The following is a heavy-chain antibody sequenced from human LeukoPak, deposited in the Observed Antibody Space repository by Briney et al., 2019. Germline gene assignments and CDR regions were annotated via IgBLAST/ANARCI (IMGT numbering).Heavy chain of an antibody. CDR3: ARARSSGWTSGALDY. Sequence: SGGSLRLSCAASGFTFSSYEMNWVRQAPGKGLEWVSYISSSGSTIYYADSVKGRFTISRDNAKNSLYLQMNSLRAEDTAVYYCARARSSGWTSGALDYWGQGTLVTVSS. V-gene: IGHV3-48*03. J-gene: IGHJ4*02. D-gene: IGHD6-19*01. CDR1: GFTFSSYE. CDR2: ISSSGSTI.